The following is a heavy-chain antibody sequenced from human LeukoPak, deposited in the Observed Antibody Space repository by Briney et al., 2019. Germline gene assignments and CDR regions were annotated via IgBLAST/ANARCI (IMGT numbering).Heavy chain of an antibody. J-gene: IGHJ4*02. CDR3: ARDAGVGD. Sequence: GRSLRLSCAASGFTFSSYSMNWVRQAPGKGLEWVSYISSSSTIYYADSVKGRFTISRDNAKNSLYLQMNSLRAEDTAVYYCARDAGVGDWGQGTLVTVSS. D-gene: IGHD3-16*01. CDR1: GFTFSSYS. V-gene: IGHV3-48*01. CDR2: ISSSSTI.